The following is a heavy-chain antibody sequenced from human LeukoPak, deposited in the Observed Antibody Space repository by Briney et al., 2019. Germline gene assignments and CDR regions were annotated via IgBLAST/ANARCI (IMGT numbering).Heavy chain of an antibody. D-gene: IGHD3-22*01. Sequence: PGRSLRLSCAASGFTFSSYAMHWVRQAPGKGLEWVAVISYDGSNKYYADSVKGRFTISRDNSKNTLYLQMNSLRAEDTAVYYCARAVIGLLYDSSGDDAFDIWGQGTMVTVSS. CDR3: ARAVIGLLYDSSGDDAFDI. J-gene: IGHJ3*02. CDR2: ISYDGSNK. V-gene: IGHV3-30*04. CDR1: GFTFSSYA.